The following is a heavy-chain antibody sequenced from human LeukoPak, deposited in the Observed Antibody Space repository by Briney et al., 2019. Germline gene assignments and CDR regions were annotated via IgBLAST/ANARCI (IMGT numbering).Heavy chain of an antibody. J-gene: IGHJ5*02. CDR2: ISTSVTYT. Sequence: PGGSLRLSCAASGFTFSDYYMSWIRQAPGRGLEWVSYISTSVTYTECADSVKGRFTISRDNAKNSLYLQMNSLRAEDTAVYYCAREGRSGSYLGRFDPWGQGTLVTVSS. D-gene: IGHD1-26*01. V-gene: IGHV3-11*05. CDR1: GFTFSDYY. CDR3: AREGRSGSYLGRFDP.